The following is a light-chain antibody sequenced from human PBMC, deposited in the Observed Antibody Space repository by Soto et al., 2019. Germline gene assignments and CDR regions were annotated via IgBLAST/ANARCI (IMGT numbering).Light chain of an antibody. V-gene: IGLV1-51*01. J-gene: IGLJ2*01. CDR1: SSNIGNNY. Sequence: QLVLTQPPSVSAAPGQKVTISCSGGSSNIGNNYVSWYQHLPGTAPKLLIYDNNERPSGIPDRFSGSKSGTSATLGITGLQTGDEADYYCGTWDTSLSAVVFGGGTKLTVL. CDR3: GTWDTSLSAVV. CDR2: DNN.